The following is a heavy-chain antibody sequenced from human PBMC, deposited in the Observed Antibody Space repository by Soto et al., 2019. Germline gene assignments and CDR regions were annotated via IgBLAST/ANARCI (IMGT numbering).Heavy chain of an antibody. V-gene: IGHV4-59*01. CDR3: ARGHRPAPGCYYYGMDV. CDR2: IYYSGST. CDR1: GGSISSYY. J-gene: IGHJ6*02. Sequence: QVQLQESGPGLVKPSETLSLTCTVSGGSISSYYWSWIRQPPGKGLEWIGYIYYSGSTNYNPSLKRGVTISLDTSQNHFSLKLSPVTAADTAVYYCARGHRPAPGCYYYGMDVWGQGTTVTVSS. D-gene: IGHD2-2*01.